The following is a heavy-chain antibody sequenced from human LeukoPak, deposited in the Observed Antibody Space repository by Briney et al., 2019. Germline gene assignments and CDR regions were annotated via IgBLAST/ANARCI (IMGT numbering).Heavy chain of an antibody. D-gene: IGHD2-15*01. CDR3: ARGGVGYCSGGSCYRGYFDL. CDR2: IYYSGST. CDR1: GGSISSYY. J-gene: IGHJ2*01. V-gene: IGHV4-59*01. Sequence: SETLSLTCTVSGGSISSYYWSWIRQPPGKGLEWIGYIYYSGSTNYNPSLKSRVTISVDTSKNQFSLKLSSVTAADTAVYYCARGGVGYCSGGSCYRGYFDLWGRGTLVTVSS.